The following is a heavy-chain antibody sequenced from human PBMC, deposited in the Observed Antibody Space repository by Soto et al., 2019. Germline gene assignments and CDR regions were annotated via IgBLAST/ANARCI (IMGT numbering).Heavy chain of an antibody. J-gene: IGHJ5*02. CDR3: AKHYDILTGFNWFDP. CDR1: GFTFSSSA. D-gene: IGHD3-9*01. CDR2: ISGSGGST. Sequence: PWGSLSLACAASGFTFSSSAMSWARQAPGKGLEWVSAISGSGGSTYYADSVKGRFTISRDNSKNTLYLQMNSLRAEDTAVYYCAKHYDILTGFNWFDPWGQGTLVTVSS. V-gene: IGHV3-23*01.